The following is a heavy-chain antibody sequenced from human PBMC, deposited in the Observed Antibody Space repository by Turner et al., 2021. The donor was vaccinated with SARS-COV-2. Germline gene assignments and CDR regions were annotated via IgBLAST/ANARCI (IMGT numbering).Heavy chain of an antibody. V-gene: IGHV3-30*18. CDR2: ISYDGSNK. J-gene: IGHJ4*02. CDR1: GFTLSSYG. Sequence: QVQLVESGGGVVQPGRSLRLSCAASGFTLSSYGMHWVRQAPGKGLEWVAVISYDGSNKYYADSVKGRFTISRDNSKNTLYLQMNSLRAEDTAVYYCAKQLGLYSNPMYYFDYWGQGTLVTVSS. CDR3: AKQLGLYSNPMYYFDY. D-gene: IGHD4-4*01.